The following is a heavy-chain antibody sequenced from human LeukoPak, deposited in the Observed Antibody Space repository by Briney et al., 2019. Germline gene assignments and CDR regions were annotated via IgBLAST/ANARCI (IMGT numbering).Heavy chain of an antibody. Sequence: SGGSLRLSCAASGFTFDDYTMHWVRQAPGKGLEWVSLISWDGGSTYYADSVKGRFTISRDNSKNSLYLQMNSLRTEDTALYYCAKARDSSSLNGMDVWGQGTTVTVSS. CDR1: GFTFDDYT. CDR2: ISWDGGST. D-gene: IGHD6-13*01. J-gene: IGHJ6*02. V-gene: IGHV3-43*01. CDR3: AKARDSSSLNGMDV.